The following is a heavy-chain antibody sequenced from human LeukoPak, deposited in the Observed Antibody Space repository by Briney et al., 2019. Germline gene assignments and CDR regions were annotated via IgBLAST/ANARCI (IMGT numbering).Heavy chain of an antibody. Sequence: ASVKVSCKASGYTFTSYDINWLRQATGQGLEWMGWMDPNSGNTGYAQKFQGRVTMTRNTSMSTAYMELSSLRSEDTAVYYCAIRTHVDIVATLGERVKKGLDYWGQGTPVTVSS. V-gene: IGHV1-8*01. D-gene: IGHD5-12*01. CDR1: GYTFTSYD. CDR3: AIRTHVDIVATLGERVKKGLDY. J-gene: IGHJ4*02. CDR2: MDPNSGNT.